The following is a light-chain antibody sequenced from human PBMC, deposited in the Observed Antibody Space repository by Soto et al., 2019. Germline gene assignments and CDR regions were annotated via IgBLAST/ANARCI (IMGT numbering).Light chain of an antibody. CDR2: GAS. CDR3: QQYNNWPPLT. CDR1: QSVSSN. J-gene: IGKJ4*01. Sequence: EIVMTQSPATLSVSPGERATLSCRASQSVSSNLAWYQQKRGQAPRLLIYGASTRATGIPARFSGRGSGTEFTLTISSLQSEDFAVYYCQQYNNWPPLTFGGGTKVEIK. V-gene: IGKV3-15*01.